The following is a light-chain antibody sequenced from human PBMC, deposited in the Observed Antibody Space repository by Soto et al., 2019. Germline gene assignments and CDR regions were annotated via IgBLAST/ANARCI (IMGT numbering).Light chain of an antibody. J-gene: IGKJ1*01. Sequence: EIVVTQSPATLSVSPGERATLSCRASQIFSSSLAWYQQKPGQPPRLLIYGASTRVAGVPARFSGSGSGTGFTLTISSLQSEDSAVYYCQLYTNWPRWTFGQGTKVDIK. CDR1: QIFSSS. CDR2: GAS. CDR3: QLYTNWPRWT. V-gene: IGKV3-15*01.